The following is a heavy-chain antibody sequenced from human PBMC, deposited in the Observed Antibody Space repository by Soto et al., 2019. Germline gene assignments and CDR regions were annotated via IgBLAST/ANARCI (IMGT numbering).Heavy chain of an antibody. D-gene: IGHD3-22*01. J-gene: IGHJ4*02. CDR1: GFTFGTYA. CDR3: AQKLTYPSIRGYSTRAFDY. V-gene: IGHV3-23*01. CDR2: LSSSGGHK. Sequence: GGSLRLSCAASGFTFGTYAMARVRQAPGRGLEWVSALSSSGGHKYYADSGKGRFTISRDNSKNTLYLQMNSLRAEDTAVYYCAQKLTYPSIRGYSTRAFDYWGQVNPVTVPS.